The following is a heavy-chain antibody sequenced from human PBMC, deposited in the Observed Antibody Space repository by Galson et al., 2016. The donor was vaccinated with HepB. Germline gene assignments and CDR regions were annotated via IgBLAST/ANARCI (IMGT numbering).Heavy chain of an antibody. CDR1: GFSFNTYS. D-gene: IGHD1-26*01. Sequence: SLRLSCAASGFSFNTYSMHWVRQAPGKGLEWVAAITSAGDKQYYTDSVRGRFTISRDNSNNMMYLQMNSLRPEDTSVYYCARDAMGRGSGSYSAFDYWGQGTPVTVSA. J-gene: IGHJ4*02. CDR2: ITSAGDKQ. CDR3: ARDAMGRGSGSYSAFDY. V-gene: IGHV3-30*04.